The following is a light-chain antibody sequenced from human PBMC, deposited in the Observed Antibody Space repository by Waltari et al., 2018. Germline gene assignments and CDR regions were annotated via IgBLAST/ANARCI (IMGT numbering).Light chain of an antibody. Sequence: DIQMTQSPSSLSASVGERVTITCRARQGISNSLAWYQQKPGKAPKLLLYAASRLESGVPSRFSGSGSGTDYTLTISSLQPEDFATYYCQQYYSTPAWTFGQGTKVEIK. CDR1: QGISNS. V-gene: IGKV1-NL1*01. CDR3: QQYYSTPAWT. CDR2: AAS. J-gene: IGKJ1*01.